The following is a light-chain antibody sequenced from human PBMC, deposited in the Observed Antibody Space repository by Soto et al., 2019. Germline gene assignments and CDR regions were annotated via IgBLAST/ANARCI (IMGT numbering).Light chain of an antibody. CDR3: QQYGSLSWT. J-gene: IGKJ1*01. V-gene: IGKV3-20*01. Sequence: EIVLTQSPGTLSLSPGERATLSCRASQNVDSNYLAWYQQKPGQAPRIIIFGASGRATGIPDRFSGSGSGTDFTLTISRLEPEDFGVYYCQQYGSLSWTFGQGTRWIS. CDR2: GAS. CDR1: QNVDSNY.